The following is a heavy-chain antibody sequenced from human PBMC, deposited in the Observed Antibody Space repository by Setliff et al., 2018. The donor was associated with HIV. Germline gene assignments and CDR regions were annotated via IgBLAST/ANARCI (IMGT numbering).Heavy chain of an antibody. Sequence: SETLSLTCTVSGGSINSRSYYWGWFRQPPGKGLEWIGSISYSGITYYNSSLKSRVTISVDTSKNQFSLNLTSVTAADTAVYYCARLGYSGSLVGAFDIWGQGTMVTVSS. V-gene: IGHV4-39*07. J-gene: IGHJ3*02. CDR1: GGSINSRSYY. D-gene: IGHD1-26*01. CDR3: ARLGYSGSLVGAFDI. CDR2: ISYSGIT.